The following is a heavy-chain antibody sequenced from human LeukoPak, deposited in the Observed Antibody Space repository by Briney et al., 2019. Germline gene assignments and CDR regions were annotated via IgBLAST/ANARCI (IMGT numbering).Heavy chain of an antibody. Sequence: GGSLRLSCAASGFTFSSYCMSCVRQAPGKGLEWVSFISGSGSYIYYADSVKGRFTISRDNTKNSLYLQMNSLRDEDTAVYYCARDPRPGSYTSSSFDYWGQGTLVTVSS. CDR3: ARDPRPGSYTSSSFDY. CDR1: GFTFSSYC. V-gene: IGHV3-21*01. D-gene: IGHD6-6*01. J-gene: IGHJ4*02. CDR2: ISGSGSYI.